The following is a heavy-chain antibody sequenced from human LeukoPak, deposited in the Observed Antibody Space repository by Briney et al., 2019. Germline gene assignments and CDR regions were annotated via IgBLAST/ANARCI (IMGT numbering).Heavy chain of an antibody. V-gene: IGHV4-59*11. J-gene: IGHJ6*03. CDR3: ARDLSRAAGTWHYYYYMDV. CDR2: IYYSGST. D-gene: IGHD6-13*01. Sequence: SETLSLTCTVSGGSISSHYWSWIRQPPGKGLEWIGYIYYSGSTNYNPSLKSRVTISVDTSKNQFSLKLSSVTAADTAVYYCARDLSRAAGTWHYYYYMDVWGKGTTVTVSS. CDR1: GGSISSHY.